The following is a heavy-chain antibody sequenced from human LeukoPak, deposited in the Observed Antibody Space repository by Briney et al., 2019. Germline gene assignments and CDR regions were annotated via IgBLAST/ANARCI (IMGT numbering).Heavy chain of an antibody. J-gene: IGHJ3*02. V-gene: IGHV1-69*05. Sequence: SSVKVSCKASGGTFSSYAISWVRQAPGQGLEWMGGIIPIFGTANYAQKFQGRVTLTTDESTGTAYMELSSLRSEDTAVYYCAREYYYDSSDQGAFDIWGQGTMVTVSS. CDR3: AREYYYDSSDQGAFDI. CDR1: GGTFSSYA. CDR2: IIPIFGTA. D-gene: IGHD3-22*01.